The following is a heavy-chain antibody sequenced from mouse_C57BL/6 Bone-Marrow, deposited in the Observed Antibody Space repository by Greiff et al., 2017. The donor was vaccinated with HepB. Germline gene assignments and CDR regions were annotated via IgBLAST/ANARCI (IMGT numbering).Heavy chain of an antibody. V-gene: IGHV1-64*01. CDR3: ARKGDGNSVAY. Sequence: QVQLKQPGAELVKPGASVKLSCKASGYTFTSYWMHWVKQRPGQGLEWIGMIHPNSGSTNYNEKFKSKATLTVDKSSSTAYMQLSSLTSEDSAVYYCARKGDGNSVAYWGQGTLVTVSA. CDR2: IHPNSGST. D-gene: IGHD2-1*01. J-gene: IGHJ3*01. CDR1: GYTFTSYW.